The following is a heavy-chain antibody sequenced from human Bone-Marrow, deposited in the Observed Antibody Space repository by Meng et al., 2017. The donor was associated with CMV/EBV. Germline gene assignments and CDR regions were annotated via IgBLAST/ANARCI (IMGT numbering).Heavy chain of an antibody. Sequence: QVPRVESGAELKKPGATVKVSCKASGNTFTSYGISWARQAPGQGLEWLGWSSAYNGNTNYAQKLQGRVTMTTDTSTSTAYMELRSLGSDDTAVYYCVVGRGFDYWGQGTLVTVSS. V-gene: IGHV1-18*01. CDR3: VVGRGFDY. CDR2: SSAYNGNT. CDR1: GNTFTSYG. J-gene: IGHJ4*02. D-gene: IGHD2-2*01.